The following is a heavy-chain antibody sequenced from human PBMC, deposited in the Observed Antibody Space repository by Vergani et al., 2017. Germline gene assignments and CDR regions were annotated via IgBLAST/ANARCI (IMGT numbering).Heavy chain of an antibody. J-gene: IGHJ4*02. D-gene: IGHD3-22*01. CDR1: GFTFSSYG. V-gene: IGHV3-33*06. CDR2: IWYDGSNK. Sequence: QVQLVESGGGVVQPGRSLRLSCAASGFTFSSYGMHWVRQAPGKGLEWVAVIWYDGSNKYYADSVKGRFTISRDNSKNTLYLQMNSLRAEDTAVYYCAKDRLRRFDSSGYKSGYFDYWGQGTLVTVSS. CDR3: AKDRLRRFDSSGYKSGYFDY.